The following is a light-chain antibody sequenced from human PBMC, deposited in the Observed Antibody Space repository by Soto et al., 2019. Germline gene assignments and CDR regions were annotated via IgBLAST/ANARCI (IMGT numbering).Light chain of an antibody. Sequence: DIQMTQSPSSLSASVGDRVTITCRASQNINNYLNWYQQRPGKAPKLLIYAASSFQSGVPSRFSGSGSKTDFTLTISSLQPEDFATYYCQQSYTTPVTFGQGTKVDI. J-gene: IGKJ1*01. CDR1: QNINNY. CDR2: AAS. V-gene: IGKV1-39*01. CDR3: QQSYTTPVT.